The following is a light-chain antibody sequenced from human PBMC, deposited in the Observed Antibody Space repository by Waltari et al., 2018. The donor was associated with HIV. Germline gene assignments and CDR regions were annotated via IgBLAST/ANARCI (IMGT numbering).Light chain of an antibody. CDR2: AAS. Sequence: DIEMTQSPPSLSASVGDRVTITCRASQSISSYFNWYQQKPGKAPKLLLFAASTLQSGVPSRFSGSGSGTDFTLTISSLQPEDFATYFCQESYRTPYTFGQGTKLES. CDR1: QSISSY. J-gene: IGKJ2*01. CDR3: QESYRTPYT. V-gene: IGKV1-39*01.